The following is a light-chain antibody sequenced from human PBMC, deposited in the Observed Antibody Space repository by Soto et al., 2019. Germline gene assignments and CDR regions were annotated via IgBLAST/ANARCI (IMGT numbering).Light chain of an antibody. J-gene: IGKJ4*01. V-gene: IGKV1-27*01. Sequence: DIPMTQSPSSLSASVGDRVTITCRASQGIRNYLAWYQQKPGKVPKLLIYAASTLQLGVPSRFSGRGSGTDFTLTISSLQPEDVATYYCQKYNSAPLSFGGGTKVEIK. CDR2: AAS. CDR1: QGIRNY. CDR3: QKYNSAPLS.